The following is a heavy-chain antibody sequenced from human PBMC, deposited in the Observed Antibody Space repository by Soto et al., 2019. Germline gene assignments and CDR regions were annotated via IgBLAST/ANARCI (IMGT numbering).Heavy chain of an antibody. CDR3: ATITVTIVC. CDR1: GFTFSSYA. CDR2: ISSNGGST. J-gene: IGHJ4*02. D-gene: IGHD4-4*01. V-gene: IGHV3-64*01. Sequence: GGSLRLSCAASGFTFSSYAMHWVRQAPGKGLEYVSAISSNGGSTYYANSVKGGFTISRDNSKNTLYLQMGSLRAEDMAVYYCATITVTIVCWGQGTLVTVSS.